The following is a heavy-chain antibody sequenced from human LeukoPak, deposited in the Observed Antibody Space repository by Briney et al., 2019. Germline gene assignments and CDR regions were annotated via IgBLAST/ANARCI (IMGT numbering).Heavy chain of an antibody. Sequence: ASVKVSCKASGYTFSDYYMHWVRQATGQGLEWMGWMNPNSGNTGYAQKFQGRVTMTRNTSISTAYMELSSLRSEDTAVYYCARGSRYDFWSGYYTSWFDPWGQGTLVTVSS. CDR2: MNPNSGNT. V-gene: IGHV1-8*02. D-gene: IGHD3-3*01. CDR3: ARGSRYDFWSGYYTSWFDP. J-gene: IGHJ5*02. CDR1: GYTFSDYY.